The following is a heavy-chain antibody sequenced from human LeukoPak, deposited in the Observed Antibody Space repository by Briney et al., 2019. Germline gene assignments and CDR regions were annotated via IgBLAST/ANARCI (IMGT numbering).Heavy chain of an antibody. CDR2: ISSGSKYI. CDR3: ARALPNGYGSMDF. CDR1: GLTFSSYS. V-gene: IGHV3-21*01. J-gene: IGHJ4*02. Sequence: GGSLRLSCAASGLTFSSYSMNWVRQAPGKGLEWVSSISSGSKYIYNSDSVKGRFTISRDNAKNSLYLQMNSLRAEDTAVYYCARALPNGYGSMDFGAQGPLVIVPS. D-gene: IGHD3-10*01.